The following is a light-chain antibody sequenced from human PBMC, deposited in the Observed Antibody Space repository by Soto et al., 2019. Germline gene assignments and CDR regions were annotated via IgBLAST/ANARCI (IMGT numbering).Light chain of an antibody. CDR3: QQSHSSPYT. CDR1: QSISSY. CDR2: AAS. J-gene: IGKJ5*01. Sequence: DIQMTQSPSSLSASVGDRVTITCRASQSISSYLNWYQQKPGKAPKLLIYAASNLQSGVPSRFSGDGVGTHFTLTISSLQPEDFATYHCQQSHSSPYTFGQGTRLEIK. V-gene: IGKV1-39*01.